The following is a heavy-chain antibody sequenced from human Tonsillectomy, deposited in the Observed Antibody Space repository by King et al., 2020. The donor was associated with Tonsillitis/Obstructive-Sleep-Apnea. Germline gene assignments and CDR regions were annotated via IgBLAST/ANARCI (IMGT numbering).Heavy chain of an antibody. Sequence: VQLVESGGGVVQPGRSLRLSCAASGFTFSTHFMHWVRHAPGKGLEWVAVISFDGNNKYYADSVKGRFTISRDNSKNTLYLLMNSLRAEDTAVFYCARERGLVRFLESLSLDYWGQGTLVTVSS. V-gene: IGHV3-30*04. J-gene: IGHJ4*02. D-gene: IGHD3-3*01. CDR2: ISFDGNNK. CDR3: ARERGLVRFLESLSLDY. CDR1: GFTFSTHF.